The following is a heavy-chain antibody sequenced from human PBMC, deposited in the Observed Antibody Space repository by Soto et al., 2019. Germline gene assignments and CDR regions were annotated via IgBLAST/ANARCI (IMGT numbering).Heavy chain of an antibody. V-gene: IGHV3-30*18. CDR2: ISYDGSNK. D-gene: IGHD4-17*01. Sequence: QVQLVESGGGVVQPGRSLRLSCAASGFTFSSYGMHWVRQAPGKGLEWVAVISYDGSNKYYADSVKGRFTISRDNSKNTVYLQMNSLRAEDTAVYYCAKGAGDYGYGMDVWGQGTTVTVSS. J-gene: IGHJ6*02. CDR1: GFTFSSYG. CDR3: AKGAGDYGYGMDV.